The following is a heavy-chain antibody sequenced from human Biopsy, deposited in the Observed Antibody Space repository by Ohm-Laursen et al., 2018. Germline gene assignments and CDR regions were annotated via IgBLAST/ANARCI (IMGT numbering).Heavy chain of an antibody. J-gene: IGHJ6*02. CDR2: VYYSGTT. CDR1: GGSISSDW. V-gene: IGHV4-59*01. Sequence: TLSLTCTVPGGSISSDWWSWIRQTPGKGLEWIGYVYYSGTTTYNPSLRSRVTISVDTSINQISLRLQSVTAADTAIYYCTRATNSTGWPYYYFYGMDIWGQGTTVTVSS. CDR3: TRATNSTGWPYYYFYGMDI. D-gene: IGHD2/OR15-2a*01.